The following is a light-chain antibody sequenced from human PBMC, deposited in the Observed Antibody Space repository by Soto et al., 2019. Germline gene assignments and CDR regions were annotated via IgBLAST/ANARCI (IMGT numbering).Light chain of an antibody. J-gene: IGKJ3*01. Sequence: EIVMTQSPATLSVSPCERAALSCSASQAVSSNLAWYQQKPGQAPRLLIYAASTRAAGIPDRFSGSGSGTGFTLTITSLQSEDFAVYYCQHYNNWPFTFGPGTKVDIK. CDR3: QHYNNWPFT. CDR2: AAS. CDR1: QAVSSN. V-gene: IGKV3-15*01.